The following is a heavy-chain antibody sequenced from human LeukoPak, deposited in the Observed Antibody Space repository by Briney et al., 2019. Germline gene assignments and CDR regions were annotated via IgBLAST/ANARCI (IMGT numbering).Heavy chain of an antibody. CDR1: GFTFSTYW. V-gene: IGHV3-7*05. Sequence: GGSLRLSCAASGFTFSTYWMTWVRQAPGKGLEWVANIKKDGSEKYYVDSVRGRFTISRDNAKNSLYLQMNSLRAEDTAVYYCAREMGWNYGDDWGQGTLVTVSS. J-gene: IGHJ4*02. D-gene: IGHD1-7*01. CDR3: AREMGWNYGDD. CDR2: IKKDGSEK.